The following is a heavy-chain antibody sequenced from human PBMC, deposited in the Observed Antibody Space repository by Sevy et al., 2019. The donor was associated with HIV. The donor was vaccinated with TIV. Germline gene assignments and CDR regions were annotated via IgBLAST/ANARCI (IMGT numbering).Heavy chain of an antibody. D-gene: IGHD6-13*01. V-gene: IGHV3-48*03. J-gene: IGHJ4*02. Sequence: GGSLRLSYAASGFPFSNYEMNWVRQAPGKGPEWVAFISTSVSRVFYADSVKGRFTISRDNARNSLYLQMDNLRVEDTALYYCARDIPVAAVDYWGQGTLVTVSS. CDR1: GFPFSNYE. CDR2: ISTSVSRV. CDR3: ARDIPVAAVDY.